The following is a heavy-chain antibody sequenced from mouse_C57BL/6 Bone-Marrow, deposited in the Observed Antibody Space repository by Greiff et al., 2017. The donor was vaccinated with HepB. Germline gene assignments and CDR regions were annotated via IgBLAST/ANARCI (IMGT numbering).Heavy chain of an antibody. V-gene: IGHV1-4*01. CDR3: ALIYYYGSSLFDY. CDR1: GYTFTSYT. CDR2: INPSSGYT. Sequence: VKLVESGAELARPGASVKMSCKASGYTFTSYTMHWVKQRPGQGLEWIGYINPSSGYTKYNQKFKDKATLTADKSSSTAYMQLSSLTSEDSAVYYCALIYYYGSSLFDYWGQGTTLTVSS. J-gene: IGHJ2*01. D-gene: IGHD1-1*01.